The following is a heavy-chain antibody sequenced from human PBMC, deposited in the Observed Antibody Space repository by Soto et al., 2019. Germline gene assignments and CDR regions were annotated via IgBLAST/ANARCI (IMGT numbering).Heavy chain of an antibody. J-gene: IGHJ5*02. CDR3: ARIVLMVYKRVYNWFDP. V-gene: IGHV1-69*13. CDR2: IIPIFGTA. CDR1: GGTFSSYA. D-gene: IGHD2-8*01. Sequence: GASVKVSCKASGGTFSSYAISWVRQAPGQGLEWMGGIIPIFGTANYAQKFQGRVTITADESTSTAYMELSSLRSEDTAVYYCARIVLMVYKRVYNWFDPWGQGTLVTVSS.